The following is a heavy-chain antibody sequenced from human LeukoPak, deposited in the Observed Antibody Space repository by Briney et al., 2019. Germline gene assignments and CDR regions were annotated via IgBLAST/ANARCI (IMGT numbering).Heavy chain of an antibody. D-gene: IGHD6-19*01. Sequence: SLGLSFAAAGFPFDDYAMHWVRPAPGKGLEWVSTINWNSGRMEYSDSVKGRFTISRDNAKNSLYLQMNSLRDEDTALYYCAKDGQRRAVSVVTYMDVWGKGTTVTVSS. CDR3: AKDGQRRAVSVVTYMDV. CDR2: INWNSGRM. J-gene: IGHJ6*03. CDR1: GFPFDDYA. V-gene: IGHV3-9*01.